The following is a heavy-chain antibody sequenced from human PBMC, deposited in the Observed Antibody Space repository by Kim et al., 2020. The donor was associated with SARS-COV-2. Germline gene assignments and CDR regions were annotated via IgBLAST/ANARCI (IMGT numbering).Heavy chain of an antibody. CDR2: INPSGGST. D-gene: IGHD1-26*01. CDR1: GYTFTSYY. J-gene: IGHJ6*02. Sequence: ASVKVSCKASGYTFTSYYMHWVRQAPGQGLEWMGIINPSGGSTSYAQKFQGRVTMTRDTSTSTVYMELSSLRSEDTAVYYCARDEIVGAHMYYYYGMDVWGQGTTVTVSS. V-gene: IGHV1-46*01. CDR3: ARDEIVGAHMYYYYGMDV.